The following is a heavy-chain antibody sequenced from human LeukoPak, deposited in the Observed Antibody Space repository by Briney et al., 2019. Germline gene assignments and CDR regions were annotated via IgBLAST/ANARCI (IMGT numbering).Heavy chain of an antibody. CDR3: ARGVLRYFDWLLYSDNY. Sequence: GGSLRLSCAASGFTFSSYWMSWVRQAPGKGLEWVANIKQGGSEKYYVDSVKGRFTISRDNAKNSLYLQMNSLRAEDTAVYYCARGVLRYFDWLLYSDNYWGQGTLVTVSS. CDR2: IKQGGSEK. D-gene: IGHD3-9*01. CDR1: GFTFSSYW. J-gene: IGHJ4*02. V-gene: IGHV3-7*01.